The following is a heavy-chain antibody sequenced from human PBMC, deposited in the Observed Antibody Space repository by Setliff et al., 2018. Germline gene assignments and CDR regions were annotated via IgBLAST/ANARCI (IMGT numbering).Heavy chain of an antibody. V-gene: IGHV3-11*04. J-gene: IGHJ6*02. CDR1: GFSFSGPY. D-gene: IGHD1-20*01. CDR3: ARDGVYYAMDV. CDR2: ISGSGTTI. Sequence: GGSLRLSCAASGFSFSGPYMSWVRQAPGKGLEWVSKISGSGTTIYYADSVRSRFTISRDNAKNSLFLQMNSLRVEDTAVYYCARDGVYYAMDVWGQGTTVTVSS.